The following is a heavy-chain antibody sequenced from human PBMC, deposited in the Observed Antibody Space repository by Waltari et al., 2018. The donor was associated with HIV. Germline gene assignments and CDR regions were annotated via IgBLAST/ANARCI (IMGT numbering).Heavy chain of an antibody. CDR1: GFTVSSNY. D-gene: IGHD3-10*01. CDR2: FYICGST. Sequence: EVQLVESGGGLIQPGGSLRLSCAASGFTVSSNYMSWVRQAPGKGLEWVSLFYICGSTYYADSVKGRFTIARDNAKNTLYLQMNSLRAEDTAVYYCARVQYYYGSGSYYRGACDSWGQGTMVTVSS. CDR3: ARVQYYYGSGSYYRGACDS. V-gene: IGHV3-53*01. J-gene: IGHJ3*02.